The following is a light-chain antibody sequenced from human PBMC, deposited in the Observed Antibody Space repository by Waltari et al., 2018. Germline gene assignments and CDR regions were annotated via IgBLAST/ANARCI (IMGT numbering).Light chain of an antibody. CDR2: RVS. CDR1: QSLVHSDGNTL. J-gene: IGKJ2*01. V-gene: IGKV2-30*02. Sequence: EVVMTQSPLSLPVTLGQPASLSCKSSQSLVHSDGNTLLNWFHQRPGQSPRRLIYRVSNRDSGVPDRFSGSGSGTDFTLKISRVEAEDVGVYYCMQGTHWPYTFGQGTKLDIK. CDR3: MQGTHWPYT.